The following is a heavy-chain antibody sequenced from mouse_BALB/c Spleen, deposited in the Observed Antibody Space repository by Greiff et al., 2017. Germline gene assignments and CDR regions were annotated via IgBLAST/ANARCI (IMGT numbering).Heavy chain of an antibody. CDR2: INPSNGRT. V-gene: IGHV1S81*02. CDR1: GYTFTSYW. Sequence: QVQLQQPGAELVKPGASVKLSCKASGYTFTSYWMHWVKKRPGQGLEWIGEINPSNGRTNYNEKFKSKATLTVDKSSSTAYMQLSSLTSEDSAVYYCARRDDGYYGRYWGQSTTRTVSS. CDR3: ARRDDGYYGRY. D-gene: IGHD2-3*01. J-gene: IGHJ2*01.